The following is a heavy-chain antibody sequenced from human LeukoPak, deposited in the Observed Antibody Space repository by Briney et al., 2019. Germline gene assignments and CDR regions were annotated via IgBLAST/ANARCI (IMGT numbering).Heavy chain of an antibody. D-gene: IGHD3-22*01. V-gene: IGHV4-34*01. CDR3: ARGYDLFTNDY. CDR1: GGSFSGYY. Sequence: SETLSLTCAVYGGSFSGYYWSWIRQPPGKGLEWIGEIKHSGSTNYNPSLKSRVTISVDASKNQFSLKLSSVTAADTAVYYCARGYDLFTNDYWGQGTLVTVSS. J-gene: IGHJ4*02. CDR2: IKHSGST.